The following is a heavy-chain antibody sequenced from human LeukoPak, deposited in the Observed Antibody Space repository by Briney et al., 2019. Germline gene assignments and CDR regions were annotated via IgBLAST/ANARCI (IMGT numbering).Heavy chain of an antibody. D-gene: IGHD3-10*01. CDR2: ISYDGSNK. Sequence: GGSLRLSCAASGFTFSSYAMHWVRQAPGKGLEWVAVISYDGSNKYYADSVKGRFTISRDNSKNTLYLQMNSLRAEDTAVYYCARDRFGELLPHYFDYWGQGTLVTVSS. CDR3: ARDRFGELLPHYFDY. V-gene: IGHV3-30-3*01. J-gene: IGHJ4*02. CDR1: GFTFSSYA.